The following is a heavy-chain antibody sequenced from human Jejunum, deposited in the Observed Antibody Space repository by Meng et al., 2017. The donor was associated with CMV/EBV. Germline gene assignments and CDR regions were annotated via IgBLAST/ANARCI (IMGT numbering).Heavy chain of an antibody. CDR2: IKQDGGVK. V-gene: IGHV3-7*01. J-gene: IGHJ6*02. CDR3: AGWVVPPGVGYGMDV. Sequence: GITVGRHWMAGVRQAPGKGLEWVAKIKQDGGVKYYVDSVKGRFTIYRENAKNSLFLQMNSLRDEDTAVYFCAGWVVPPGVGYGMDVWGQGTTVTVSS. CDR1: GITVGRHW. D-gene: IGHD2-2*01.